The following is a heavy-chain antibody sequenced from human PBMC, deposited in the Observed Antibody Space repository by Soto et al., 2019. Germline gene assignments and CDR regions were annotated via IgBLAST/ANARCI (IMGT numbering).Heavy chain of an antibody. CDR1: GGSISSYY. Sequence: PSETLSLTCTVSGGSISSYYWSWIRQPPGKGLEWIGYIYYSGSTNYNPSLKSRVTISVDTSKNQFSLKLSSVTAADTAVYSCARRVVNFGDNDILFDPWGQGTLVPVSS. J-gene: IGHJ5*02. D-gene: IGHD4-17*01. CDR3: ARRVVNFGDNDILFDP. CDR2: IYYSGST. V-gene: IGHV4-59*08.